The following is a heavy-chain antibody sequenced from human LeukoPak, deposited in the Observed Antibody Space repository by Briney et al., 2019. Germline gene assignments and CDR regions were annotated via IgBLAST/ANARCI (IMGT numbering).Heavy chain of an antibody. D-gene: IGHD6-13*01. CDR3: AKDSSILAAAGTRLEY. V-gene: IGHV3-9*01. CDR2: ISWNSGSI. CDR1: GFTFDDYA. Sequence: GGSLRLSCAASGFTFDDYAMHWVRQAPGKGLEWVSGISWNSGSIGYADSVKGRFTISRDNAKNSLYLQMNSLRAEDTALYYCAKDSSILAAAGTRLEYWGQGTLVTVSS. J-gene: IGHJ4*02.